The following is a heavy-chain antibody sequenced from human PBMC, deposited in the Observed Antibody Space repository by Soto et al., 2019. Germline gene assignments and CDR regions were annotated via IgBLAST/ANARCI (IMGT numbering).Heavy chain of an antibody. CDR1: GGSVSSGSYY. CDR3: PRGYDVWSSYVMGWFDP. Sequence: SETLSLTCTVSGGSVSSGSYYWSWIRQPPGKGLEWIGYIYYSGSTNYNPSLKSRVTISVDTSKNQFSLQLSSVTAADTAVYYCPRGYDVWSSYVMGWFDPLGQGTLVAVSS. J-gene: IGHJ5*02. V-gene: IGHV4-61*01. CDR2: IYYSGST. D-gene: IGHD3-3*01.